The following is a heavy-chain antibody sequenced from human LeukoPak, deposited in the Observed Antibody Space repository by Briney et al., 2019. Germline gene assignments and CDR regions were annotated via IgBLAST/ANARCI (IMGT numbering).Heavy chain of an antibody. CDR3: ARDQQYHRPAGWFDP. J-gene: IGHJ5*02. V-gene: IGHV4-38-2*02. D-gene: IGHD1-14*01. Sequence: SETLSLTCSVSDYSINSGYYWGWIRQPPGKGLEWIGSLHHSGSTYNNPSLKSRVTMSVDTSKKQFSLELNSVTAADTAVYYCARDQQYHRPAGWFDPWGQGTLVTVSS. CDR2: LHHSGST. CDR1: DYSINSGYY.